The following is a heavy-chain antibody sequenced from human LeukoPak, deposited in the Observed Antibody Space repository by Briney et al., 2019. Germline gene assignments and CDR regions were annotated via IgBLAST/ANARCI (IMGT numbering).Heavy chain of an antibody. CDR2: ISGSGGST. V-gene: IGHV3-23*01. D-gene: IGHD6-6*01. CDR3: AKRWRGSSSYPGLDAFDI. J-gene: IGHJ3*02. Sequence: GGSLRLSCAASGFTFSSYAMSWVRQAPGKGLEWVSAISGSGGSTYYADSVKGRFTISRDNSKNTLYLQMNSLRAEDTAVCYCAKRWRGSSSYPGLDAFDIWGQGTMVTVSS. CDR1: GFTFSSYA.